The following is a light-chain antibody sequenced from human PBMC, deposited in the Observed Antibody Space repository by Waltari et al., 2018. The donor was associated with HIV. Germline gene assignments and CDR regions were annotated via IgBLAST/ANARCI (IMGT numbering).Light chain of an antibody. V-gene: IGLV2-11*01. Sequence: QSALTQPRSLSGSPGQSVTIPCPGTISDVGGYNYIYWYQQHPGKATKFLIYHFNNRPSGVPDRCSGSRPGNTASLIISGLRAEDDADYYCCAYAGSHMVGLFGGRTKRTVL. CDR1: ISDVGGYNY. CDR3: CAYAGSHMVGL. CDR2: HFN. J-gene: IGLJ2*01.